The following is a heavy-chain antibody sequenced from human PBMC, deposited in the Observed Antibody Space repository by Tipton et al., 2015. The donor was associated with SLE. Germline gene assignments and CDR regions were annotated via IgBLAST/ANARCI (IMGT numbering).Heavy chain of an antibody. V-gene: IGHV4-4*07. CDR2: IYTSGST. CDR3: ARDHPVAGPFDY. Sequence: TLSLTCTVSGGSVSNYYWGWVRQPAGRGLEWIGRIYTSGSTNYNPPLKSRVTMSVDTSKNQFSLKRSSVTAADTAVYYCARDHPVAGPFDYWGQGTLVTVSS. J-gene: IGHJ4*02. D-gene: IGHD6-19*01. CDR1: GGSVSNYY.